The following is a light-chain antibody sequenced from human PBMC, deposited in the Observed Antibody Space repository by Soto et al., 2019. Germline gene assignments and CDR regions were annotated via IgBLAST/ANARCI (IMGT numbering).Light chain of an antibody. CDR3: CSYAGAGRVV. Sequence: QSALTQPASVSGSPGQSITISCTGTSSDLGSYNLVSWYQHHPGKAPKLMIYEGSKRPSGVSNRFSGSKSGNTASLTISGLQAEDEADYCCCSYAGAGRVVFGGGTKVTVL. CDR1: SSDLGSYNL. J-gene: IGLJ2*01. V-gene: IGLV2-23*01. CDR2: EGS.